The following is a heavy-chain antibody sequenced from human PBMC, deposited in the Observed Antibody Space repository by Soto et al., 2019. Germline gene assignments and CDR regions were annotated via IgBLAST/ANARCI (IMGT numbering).Heavy chain of an antibody. CDR3: ARDPGYSGYDWGFDP. V-gene: IGHV1-3*01. D-gene: IGHD5-12*01. J-gene: IGHJ5*02. CDR1: GYTITRYA. Sequence: ASVKVSCKASGYTITRYAVHWVRQAPGQRLEWMGWINAGNGNTKYSQKFQGRVTITRDTSASTAYMELSSLRSEDTAVYYCARDPGYSGYDWGFDPWGQGTLVTVSS. CDR2: INAGNGNT.